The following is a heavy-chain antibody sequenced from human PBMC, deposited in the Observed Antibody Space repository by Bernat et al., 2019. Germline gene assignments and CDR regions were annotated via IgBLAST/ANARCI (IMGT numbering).Heavy chain of an antibody. Sequence: QVQLVESGGGVVQPGRSLRLSCAASGFTFSSYGIHWVRQAPGKGLEWVAVISYDGSNKYYADSVKGRFTISRDNSKNTLYLQMNSLRAEDTAVYYCAKVFYDFWSGPPDYWGQGTLVTVSS. CDR3: AKVFYDFWSGPPDY. CDR1: GFTFSSYG. D-gene: IGHD3-3*01. J-gene: IGHJ4*02. CDR2: ISYDGSNK. V-gene: IGHV3-30*18.